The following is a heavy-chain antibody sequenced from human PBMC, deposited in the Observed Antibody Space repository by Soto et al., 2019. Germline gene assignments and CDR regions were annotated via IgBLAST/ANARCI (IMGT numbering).Heavy chain of an antibody. V-gene: IGHV3-53*04. CDR2: IYSGGST. CDR3: ASYNSVAGYYYYYYMDV. CDR1: GFTVSSNY. Sequence: EVQLVESGGGLVQPGGSLRLSCAASGFTVSSNYMSWVRQAPGKGLEWVSVIYSGGSTYYADSVKGRFTISRHNSKNTLYLQMSSLRAEDTGVYYCASYNSVAGYYYYYYMDVWGKGTTVTVSS. J-gene: IGHJ6*03. D-gene: IGHD6-19*01.